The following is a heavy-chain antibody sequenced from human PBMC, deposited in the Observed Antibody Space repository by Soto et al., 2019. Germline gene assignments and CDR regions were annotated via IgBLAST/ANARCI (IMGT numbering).Heavy chain of an antibody. D-gene: IGHD3-22*01. Sequence: SVKVSCKASGGTFSSYAISWVRQAPGQGLEWMGGIIPIFGTANYAQKFQGRVTITADESTSTAYMELSSLRSEDTAVYYCARDRGYYYDSSGYYYAFDIWGQGTMVTVS. CDR3: ARDRGYYYDSSGYYYAFDI. J-gene: IGHJ3*02. V-gene: IGHV1-69*13. CDR2: IIPIFGTA. CDR1: GGTFSSYA.